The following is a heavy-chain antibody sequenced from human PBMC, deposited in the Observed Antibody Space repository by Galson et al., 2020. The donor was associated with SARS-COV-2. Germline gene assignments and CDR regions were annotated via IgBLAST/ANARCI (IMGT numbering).Heavy chain of an antibody. CDR2: IYHSGAT. Sequence: SETLSLTCAASGASISSGSYSWNWLRQPPGKGLEWIGYIYHSGATYYNPSLKSRVTISGDRSKNQFSLRLSSVTAADAAVYYCASVHYGGCAPEAFDIWGQGTVVTVSS. CDR3: ASVHYGGCAPEAFDI. J-gene: IGHJ3*02. V-gene: IGHV4-30-2*01. CDR1: GASISSGSYS. D-gene: IGHD4-17*01.